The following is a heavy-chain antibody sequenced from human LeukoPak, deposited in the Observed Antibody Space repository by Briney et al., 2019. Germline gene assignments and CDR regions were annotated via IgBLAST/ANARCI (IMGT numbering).Heavy chain of an antibody. J-gene: IGHJ2*01. CDR2: IYPGDSDT. Sequence: GESLKISCKGSGYSFTSYWIGWVRQMPGKGLEWMGIIYPGDSDTRYSPSFQGQVTISADKYISTAYLQWSSLKASDTAMYYCATVFGSGSHLGWYFDLWGRGTLVTVSS. CDR1: GYSFTSYW. V-gene: IGHV5-51*01. CDR3: ATVFGSGSHLGWYFDL. D-gene: IGHD1-26*01.